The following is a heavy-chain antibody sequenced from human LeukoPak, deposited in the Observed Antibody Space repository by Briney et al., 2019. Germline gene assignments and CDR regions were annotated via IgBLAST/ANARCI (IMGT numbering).Heavy chain of an antibody. Sequence: GGSLRLSCAASGFTFSSYGMSWVRQAPGKGLEWVSAISGSGGITYYADSVKGRFTISRDNSKNTLYLQMNSLRAEDTAVYYCARDRGNQRGYYFYYMDVWGKGTTVTVSS. CDR2: ISGSGGIT. CDR3: ARDRGNQRGYYFYYMDV. CDR1: GFTFSSYG. V-gene: IGHV3-23*01. D-gene: IGHD1-14*01. J-gene: IGHJ6*03.